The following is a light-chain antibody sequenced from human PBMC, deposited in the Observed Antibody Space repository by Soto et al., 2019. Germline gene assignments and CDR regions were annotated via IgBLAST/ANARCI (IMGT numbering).Light chain of an antibody. CDR1: TSDVGGYNY. CDR2: DVS. V-gene: IGLV2-14*01. J-gene: IGLJ1*01. CDR3: SSYTSSSTSRYV. Sequence: QSVLTQPASVSGSPGQSITISCTGTTSDVGGYNYVSWYQQHPAKAPKLMIYDVSNRPSGVSNRFSGSKSGNTASLTISGLQAEDEADYYCSSYTSSSTSRYVFGTGTKLTVL.